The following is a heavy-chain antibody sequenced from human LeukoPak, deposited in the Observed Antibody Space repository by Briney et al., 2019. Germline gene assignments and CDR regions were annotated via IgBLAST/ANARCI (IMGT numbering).Heavy chain of an antibody. Sequence: GGSLRLSCAASGFTFNTYAMSWVRQARGKGLEWVSGISGSGGSTDYADFVKGRFTISRDNSKNTLYLQMNSLRAEDTAVHYCAKDGFQYFDSRGYYYAPLDYWGQGTLVTVSS. D-gene: IGHD3-22*01. V-gene: IGHV3-23*01. CDR3: AKDGFQYFDSRGYYYAPLDY. J-gene: IGHJ4*02. CDR1: GFTFNTYA. CDR2: ISGSGGST.